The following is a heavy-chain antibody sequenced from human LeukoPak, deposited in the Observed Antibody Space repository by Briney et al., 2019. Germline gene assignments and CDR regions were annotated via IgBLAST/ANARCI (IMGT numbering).Heavy chain of an antibody. CDR2: IYYSGST. Sequence: PSETLSLTCTVSGGSISGYYGSWIRQPPGKGLEWIGYIYYSGSTNYNPSLKSRVTISVDTSKNQFSLKLSSVTAADTAVYYCARHRSGSYWRAFDIWGQGTMVTVSS. D-gene: IGHD1-26*01. J-gene: IGHJ3*02. V-gene: IGHV4-59*08. CDR3: ARHRSGSYWRAFDI. CDR1: GGSISGYY.